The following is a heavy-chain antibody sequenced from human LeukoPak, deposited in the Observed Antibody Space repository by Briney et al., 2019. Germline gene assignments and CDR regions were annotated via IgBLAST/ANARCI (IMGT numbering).Heavy chain of an antibody. J-gene: IGHJ4*02. V-gene: IGHV4-34*01. CDR3: ARPVHGVIDY. Sequence: SETLSLTCAVYGGSFSGYYWSWIRQPPGEGLEWIGEINHSGSTNYNPSLKSRVTISVDTSKNQFSLKLSSVTAADTAVYYCARPVHGVIDYWGQGTLVTVSS. CDR1: GGSFSGYY. CDR2: INHSGST. D-gene: IGHD2-21*01.